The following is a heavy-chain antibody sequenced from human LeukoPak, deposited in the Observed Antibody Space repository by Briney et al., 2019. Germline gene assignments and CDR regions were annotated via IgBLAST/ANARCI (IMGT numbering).Heavy chain of an antibody. J-gene: IGHJ4*02. CDR1: GDTLTELS. V-gene: IGHV1-24*01. CDR2: FDPEHGEM. Sequence: GASVKVSCKVSGDTLTELSTHWVRQAPGKGLEWMGGFDPEHGEMIYAQKLQGRVTMTRDTSTSTVYMELSSLRSEDTAVYYCARDHGSAYYRAPRHWGQGTLVTVSS. D-gene: IGHD3-10*01. CDR3: ARDHGSAYYRAPRH.